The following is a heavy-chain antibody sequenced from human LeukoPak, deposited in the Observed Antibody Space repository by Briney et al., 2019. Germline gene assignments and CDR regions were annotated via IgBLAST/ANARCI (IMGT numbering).Heavy chain of an antibody. J-gene: IGHJ5*02. V-gene: IGHV4-59*01. CDR2: IYYSGST. CDR1: GGSISDYF. D-gene: IGHD3-10*01. CDR3: ASQGSGTYDP. Sequence: PSETLSLTCTVSGGSISDYFWSWIRQPPGKGLEWIGYIYYSGSTNYNPSLKSRVTISVDTSKNQFSLKLSSVTAADTAVYYCASQGSGTYDPWGQGTLVTVSS.